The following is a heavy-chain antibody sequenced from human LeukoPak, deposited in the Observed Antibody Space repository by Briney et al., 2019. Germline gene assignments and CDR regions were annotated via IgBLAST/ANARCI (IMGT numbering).Heavy chain of an antibody. J-gene: IGHJ5*02. CDR2: IYYSGST. D-gene: IGHD3-10*01. Sequence: SETLPLTCTVSGDSISRHFWSWIRQPPGKGLEWIGYIYYSGSTNCNPSLRDRVTMSLDTSNNQFSLDLSSVTATDTAAYYCARHGKTWFGEYPRPYKWFDLWGQGTLVSVSS. V-gene: IGHV4-59*08. CDR1: GDSISRHF. CDR3: ARHGKTWFGEYPRPYKWFDL.